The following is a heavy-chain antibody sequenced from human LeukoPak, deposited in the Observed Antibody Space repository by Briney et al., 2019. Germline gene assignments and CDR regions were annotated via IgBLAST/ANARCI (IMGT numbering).Heavy chain of an antibody. CDR1: GFTVSSNY. CDR2: IYSGGST. V-gene: IGHV3-66*01. D-gene: IGHD3-10*01. J-gene: IGHJ4*02. Sequence: GGSLRLSCAASGFTVSSNYMSWVRQAPGKGLEWVSLIYSGGSTYYADSVKGRFTISRDNSKNTLYLQMNSLRAEDTAVYYCARDRHMVRGVIITLGYWGQGTLVTVSS. CDR3: ARDRHMVRGVIITLGY.